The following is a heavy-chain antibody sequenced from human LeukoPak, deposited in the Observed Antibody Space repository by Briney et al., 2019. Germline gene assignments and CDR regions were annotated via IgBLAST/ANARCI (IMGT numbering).Heavy chain of an antibody. V-gene: IGHV1-24*01. CDR3: ATDLRGSSSRVGAFDI. D-gene: IGHD6-6*01. Sequence: GASVKVSCKVSGYTLTELSMHWVRQAPGKGLEWMGGLDPEDGETIYAQKFQGRVTMTEDTSTDTAYMELSSLRSEDTAVYYCATDLRGSSSRVGAFDIWGQGTMVTVSS. CDR2: LDPEDGET. J-gene: IGHJ3*02. CDR1: GYTLTELS.